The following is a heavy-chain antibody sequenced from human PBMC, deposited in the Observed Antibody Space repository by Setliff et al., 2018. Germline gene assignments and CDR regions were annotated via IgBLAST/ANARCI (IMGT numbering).Heavy chain of an antibody. CDR1: GFTFRKYW. CDR3: ARDQFRKSGGLYC. J-gene: IGHJ4*02. CDR2: INGDGSIT. D-gene: IGHD2-15*01. Sequence: GGSLRLSCGASGFTFRKYWMYWVRQVPGKGLVWVARINGDGSITNYADSVKGRFTIFRDNSKNTLYLQMSSLRPDDTAMYYCARDQFRKSGGLYCWGQGTLVTVSS. V-gene: IGHV3-74*01.